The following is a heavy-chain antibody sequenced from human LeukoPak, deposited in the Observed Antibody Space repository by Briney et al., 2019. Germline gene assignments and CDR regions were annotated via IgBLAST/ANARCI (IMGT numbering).Heavy chain of an antibody. D-gene: IGHD3-16*02. CDR3: ARKSNYVWGRYRYGDFDY. J-gene: IGHJ4*02. V-gene: IGHV4-34*01. CDR1: GGSFSGYY. Sequence: SETLTLTCAVYGGSFSGYYWSWIRQPPGKGLEWIGEISHSGSTNYNPSLKSRVTISVDTSKNQFSLKLSSVTAADTAVYYCARKSNYVWGRYRYGDFDYWGPGTLVTVSS. CDR2: ISHSGST.